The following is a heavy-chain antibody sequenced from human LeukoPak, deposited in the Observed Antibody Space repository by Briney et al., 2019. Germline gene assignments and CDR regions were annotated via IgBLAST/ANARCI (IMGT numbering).Heavy chain of an antibody. J-gene: IGHJ4*02. CDR3: AKDRGSGITIFGVVITGIDY. Sequence: PGGSLRLSCAASGFTFSSYGMHWVRQAPGKGLEWVAFIRYDGSNKYYADSVKGRFTISRDNSKNTLYLQMNSLRAEDTAVYYCAKDRGSGITIFGVVITGIDYWGQGTLVTVSS. V-gene: IGHV3-30*02. CDR1: GFTFSSYG. D-gene: IGHD3-3*01. CDR2: IRYDGSNK.